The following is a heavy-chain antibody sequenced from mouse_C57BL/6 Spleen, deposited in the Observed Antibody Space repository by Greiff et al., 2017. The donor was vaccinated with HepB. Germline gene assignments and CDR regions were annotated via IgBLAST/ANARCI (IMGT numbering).Heavy chain of an antibody. Sequence: QVQLQQSGAELVRPGASVTLSCKASGYTFTDYEMHWVKQTPVHGLEWIGAIDPETGGTAYNQKFKGKAILTADKSSSTAYMELRSLTSEDSAVYYCTRSALLLLRYFDYWGQGTTLTVSS. V-gene: IGHV1-15*01. D-gene: IGHD1-1*01. CDR1: GYTFTDYE. J-gene: IGHJ2*01. CDR3: TRSALLLLRYFDY. CDR2: IDPETGGT.